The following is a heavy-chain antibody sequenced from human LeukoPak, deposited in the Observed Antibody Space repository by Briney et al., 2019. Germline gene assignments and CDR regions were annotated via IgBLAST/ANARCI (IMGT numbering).Heavy chain of an antibody. Sequence: SETLSLTCTVSGGSISSYYWSWIRQPPGKGLEWIGYIYYSGSTNYNPSLKSRVTISVDTSKNQFSPKLSSVTAADTAVYYCARRYSSSWSGYFDYWGQGTLVIVSS. D-gene: IGHD6-13*01. J-gene: IGHJ4*02. V-gene: IGHV4-59*01. CDR2: IYYSGST. CDR1: GGSISSYY. CDR3: ARRYSSSWSGYFDY.